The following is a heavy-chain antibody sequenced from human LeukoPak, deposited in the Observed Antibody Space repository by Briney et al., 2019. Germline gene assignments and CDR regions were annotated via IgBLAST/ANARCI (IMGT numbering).Heavy chain of an antibody. D-gene: IGHD1-26*01. CDR1: GFTVSDNY. V-gene: IGHV3-53*01. CDR2: ISGGENT. CDR3: AREALGATTDFDY. Sequence: GGSLRLSCVASGFTVSDNYMSWVRQAPGKGLEWVSVISGGENTYYADSVKGRSTISRDNAKNSLYLQMNSLRDEDTAVYYCAREALGATTDFDYWGQGTLVTVSS. J-gene: IGHJ4*02.